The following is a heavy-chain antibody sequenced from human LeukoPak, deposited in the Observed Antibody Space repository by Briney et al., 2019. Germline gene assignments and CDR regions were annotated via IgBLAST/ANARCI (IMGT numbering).Heavy chain of an antibody. CDR2: IRYDGSNK. J-gene: IGHJ4*02. CDR3: AKAITMIVVVSDY. V-gene: IGHV3-30*02. Sequence: GGSLRLSCAASGFTFSSYGKHWVRQAPGKGLEWVAFIRYDGSNKYYADSVKGRFTISRDNSKNTLYLQMNSLRAEDTAVYYCAKAITMIVVVSDYWGQGTLVTVSS. CDR1: GFTFSSYG. D-gene: IGHD3-22*01.